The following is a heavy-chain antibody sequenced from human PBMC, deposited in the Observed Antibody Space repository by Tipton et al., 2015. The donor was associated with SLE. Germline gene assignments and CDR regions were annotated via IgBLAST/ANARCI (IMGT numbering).Heavy chain of an antibody. CDR1: GGSISGHY. Sequence: TLSLTCTVSGGSISGHYWSWIRRPPGKGLEWIGYIYYSGSTNYNPSLKSRVTISVHTSKNQFSLKLSSVTAADTAVYYCARDMGDAFDIWGQGTMVTVSS. D-gene: IGHD3-16*01. CDR2: IYYSGST. J-gene: IGHJ3*02. CDR3: ARDMGDAFDI. V-gene: IGHV4-59*11.